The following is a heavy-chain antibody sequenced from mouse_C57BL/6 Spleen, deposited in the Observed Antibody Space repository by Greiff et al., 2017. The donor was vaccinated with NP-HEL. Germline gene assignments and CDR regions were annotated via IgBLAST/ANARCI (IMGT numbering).Heavy chain of an antibody. CDR3: AREGMITTRFAY. V-gene: IGHV1-22*01. CDR1: GYTFTDYN. CDR2: INPNNGGT. J-gene: IGHJ3*01. D-gene: IGHD2-4*01. Sequence: EVKLMESGPELVKPGASVKMSCKASGYTFTDYNMHWVKQSHGKSLDWIGYINPNNGGTSYNQKFKGKATLTVNKSSSTAYMELRSLTLEDSAVYYCAREGMITTRFAYWGQGTLVTVSA.